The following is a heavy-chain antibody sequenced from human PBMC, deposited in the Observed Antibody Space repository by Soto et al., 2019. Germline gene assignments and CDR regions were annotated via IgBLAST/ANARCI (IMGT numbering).Heavy chain of an antibody. CDR3: ARRIQLWRPSPPVGYYYYMDV. Sequence: QVQLQESGPGLVKPSETLSLTCTVSGGSISSYYWSWIRQPPGKGLEWIGYIYYSGSTNYNPSLKGRVTISVNTSKNPFSLKLSSVTAADTAVYYCARRIQLWRPSPPVGYYYYMDVWGKGTTVTVSS. J-gene: IGHJ6*03. D-gene: IGHD5-18*01. V-gene: IGHV4-59*08. CDR2: IYYSGST. CDR1: GGSISSYY.